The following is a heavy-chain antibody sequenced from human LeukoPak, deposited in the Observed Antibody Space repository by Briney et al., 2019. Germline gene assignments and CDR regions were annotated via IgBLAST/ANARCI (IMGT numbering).Heavy chain of an antibody. Sequence: PGGSLRLACAASGFTFNDYWVHWVRQAPGKGLVWVSRINGDGSSTTYADSVKGRFTTSRDNAKNTLYLQMNSLRAEDTAVYYCARTVVGASFDYWGQGTLVTISS. CDR3: ARTVVGASFDY. V-gene: IGHV3-74*01. D-gene: IGHD1-26*01. CDR1: GFTFNDYW. CDR2: INGDGSST. J-gene: IGHJ4*02.